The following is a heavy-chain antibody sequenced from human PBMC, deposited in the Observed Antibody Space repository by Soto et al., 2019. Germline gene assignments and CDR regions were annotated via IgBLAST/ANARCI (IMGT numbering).Heavy chain of an antibody. CDR3: ARPPLLGYSLHFNS. D-gene: IGHD2-15*01. V-gene: IGHV5-51*01. J-gene: IGHJ4*02. CDR1: GYIFIDYW. Sequence: GESLKIPCKASGYIFIDYWIGWVRQMPGKGLEWMGIVYPRDSDTRYRPSFQGQVTISADRSTGTAFLQWRSLKASDTALYYCARPPLLGYSLHFNSWGQGTLVTV. CDR2: VYPRDSDT.